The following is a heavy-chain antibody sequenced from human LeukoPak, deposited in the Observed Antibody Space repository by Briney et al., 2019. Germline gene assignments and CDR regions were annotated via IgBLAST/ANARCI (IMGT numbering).Heavy chain of an antibody. Sequence: ASVKVSCTASGDTFTSYDINWVRQATGQGLEWMGWMNPNSGNTGYAQKFQGRVTMTRNKSISTAYMELSSLRSEDTAVYYCAKEGFRRYLAVADDWYFDLWGRGTLVTVSS. CDR2: MNPNSGNT. J-gene: IGHJ2*01. V-gene: IGHV1-8*01. CDR1: GDTFTSYD. D-gene: IGHD6-19*01. CDR3: AKEGFRRYLAVADDWYFDL.